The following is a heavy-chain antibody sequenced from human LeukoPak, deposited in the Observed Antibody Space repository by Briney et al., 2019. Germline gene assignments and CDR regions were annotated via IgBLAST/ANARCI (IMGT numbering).Heavy chain of an antibody. J-gene: IGHJ6*03. CDR1: GYTFTGYY. D-gene: IGHD4-23*01. V-gene: IGHV1-2*02. CDR3: ARDLGGLTVGNGYMDV. Sequence: GASVKVSCKASGYTFTGYYMHWVRQAPGQELEWMGWINPNSGGTNYAQKFQGRVTMTRDTSISTAYMELSGLRSDDTAVYYCARDLGGLTVGNGYMDVWGEGTTVTVSS. CDR2: INPNSGGT.